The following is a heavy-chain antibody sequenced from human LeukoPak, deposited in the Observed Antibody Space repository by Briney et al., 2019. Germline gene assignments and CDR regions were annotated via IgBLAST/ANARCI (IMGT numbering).Heavy chain of an antibody. J-gene: IGHJ5*02. CDR2: IYYSGST. Sequence: TSSETLSLTCTVSSGSISSYYWSWIRQPSGKGLEWIGYIYYSGSTNYNPSLKSRVTISVDTSKNQFSLKLSSVTAADTAVYYCARQRNWFERWGQGTLVTVSS. CDR1: SGSISSYY. CDR3: ARQRNWFER. V-gene: IGHV4-59*08.